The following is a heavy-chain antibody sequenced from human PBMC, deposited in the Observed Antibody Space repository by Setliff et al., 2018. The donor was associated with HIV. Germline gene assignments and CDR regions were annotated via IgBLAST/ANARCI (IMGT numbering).Heavy chain of an antibody. CDR1: GFTFSSYA. Sequence: GGSLRLSCAASGFTFSSYAMSWVRQAPGKGLECVSYISGLGGGTIYYADSVRGRFTISRDDAEKLVYLQMNSLRAEDTAVYYCARAGVVEGYYYYYYMDVWGKGTTVTVSS. V-gene: IGHV3-48*01. J-gene: IGHJ6*03. D-gene: IGHD2-15*01. CDR3: ARAGVVEGYYYYYYMDV. CDR2: ISGLGGGTI.